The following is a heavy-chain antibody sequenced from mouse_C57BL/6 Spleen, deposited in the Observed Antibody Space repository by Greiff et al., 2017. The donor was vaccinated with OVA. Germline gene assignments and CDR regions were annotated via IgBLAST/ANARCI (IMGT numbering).Heavy chain of an antibody. D-gene: IGHD1-1*01. V-gene: IGHV1-19*01. CDR2: INPYNGGT. CDR1: GYTFTDYY. J-gene: IGHJ2*01. CDR3: ARSDYYGSLDD. Sequence: VQLQQSGPVLVKPGASVKMSCKASGYTFTDYYMNWVKQSHGKSLEWIGVINPYNGGTSYNQKFKSKATLTVDKSSSTAYMELNSLTSEDSAVYYCARSDYYGSLDDWGQGTTLTVSS.